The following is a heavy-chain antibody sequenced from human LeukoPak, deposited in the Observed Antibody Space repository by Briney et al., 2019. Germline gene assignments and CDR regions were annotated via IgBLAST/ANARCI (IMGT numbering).Heavy chain of an antibody. CDR1: GFTLSSYA. CDR3: AKSICSSGWYCSIDY. D-gene: IGHD6-19*01. J-gene: IGHJ4*02. CDR2: ISGSGGST. Sequence: QPGGSLRLSCAASGFTLSSYATSWVRQAPGKGLEWVSAISGSGGSTYYADSVKGRFTISRDNSKNTLYLQMNSLRAEDTAVYYCAKSICSSGWYCSIDYWGQGTLVTVSS. V-gene: IGHV3-23*01.